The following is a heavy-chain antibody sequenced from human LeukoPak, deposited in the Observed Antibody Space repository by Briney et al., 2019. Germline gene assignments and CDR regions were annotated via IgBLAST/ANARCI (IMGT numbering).Heavy chain of an antibody. CDR1: GFTFSDYY. V-gene: IGHV3-11*01. CDR2: ISSSGSTI. D-gene: IGHD6-6*01. J-gene: IGHJ3*02. CDR3: ARHDRIAARPHAFDI. Sequence: GGSLRLSCAASGFTFSDYYMSWIRQAPGKGLEWVSYISSSGSTIYYADSVKGRFTISRDNAKNSLYLQMNSLRAEDTAVYYCARHDRIAARPHAFDIWGQGTMVTVSS.